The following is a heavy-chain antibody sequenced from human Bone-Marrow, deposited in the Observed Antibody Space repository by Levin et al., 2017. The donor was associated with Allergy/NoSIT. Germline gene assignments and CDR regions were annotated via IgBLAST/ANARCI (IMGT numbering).Heavy chain of an antibody. CDR2: IISSSSI. D-gene: IGHD6-13*01. V-gene: IGHV3-21*06. CDR3: ARASVAAAGTGAFDI. CDR1: GFTFSTYT. Sequence: MTGGSLRLSCAASGFTFSTYTMNWVRQAPGKGLEWVSSIISSSSIFYADSVKGRFTISRDNAKNSLYLQVNSLRADDTAVYYCARASVAAAGTGAFDIWGQGTMVTVSS. J-gene: IGHJ3*02.